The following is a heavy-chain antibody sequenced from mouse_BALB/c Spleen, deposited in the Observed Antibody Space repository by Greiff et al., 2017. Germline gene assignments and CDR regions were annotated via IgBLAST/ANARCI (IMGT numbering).Heavy chain of an antibody. CDR1: GFTFSSYG. Sequence: EVKLVESGGGLVQPGGSLKLSCAASGFTFSSYGMSWVRQTPDKRLELVATINSNGGSTYYPDTVKGRFTISRDNAKNTLYLQMSSLKSEDTALYYCARRSYYYGSSYYFDYWGQGTTLTVSS. V-gene: IGHV5-6-3*01. D-gene: IGHD1-1*01. CDR3: ARRSYYYGSSYYFDY. CDR2: INSNGGST. J-gene: IGHJ2*01.